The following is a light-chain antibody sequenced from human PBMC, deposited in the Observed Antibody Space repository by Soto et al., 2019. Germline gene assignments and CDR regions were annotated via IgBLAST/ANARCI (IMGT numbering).Light chain of an antibody. CDR1: QSVTSSY. J-gene: IGKJ1*01. Sequence: EIVLTQFPGTVSLSPGERATLSCRASQSVTSSYLAWYQQKPGQAPRLLIYAAYSRATGIPDRFSGSGSGKDFTRTISRLEPEDFAMYYCQQHGISRVRTFGQGTKVEVK. CDR3: QQHGISRVRT. CDR2: AAY. V-gene: IGKV3-20*01.